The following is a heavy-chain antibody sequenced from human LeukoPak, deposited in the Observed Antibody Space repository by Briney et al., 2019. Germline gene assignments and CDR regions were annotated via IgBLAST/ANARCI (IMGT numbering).Heavy chain of an antibody. V-gene: IGHV4-38-2*02. Sequence: SETLSLTCTVSGYSISSGYYWGWSRQPPGKGLEWIGSIYHSGSTYYNPSLKSRVTISVDTSKNQFSLKLSSVTAADTAVYYCARVGITMIVPASIDYWGQGTLVTVSS. CDR2: IYHSGST. D-gene: IGHD3-22*01. CDR3: ARVGITMIVPASIDY. CDR1: GYSISSGYY. J-gene: IGHJ4*02.